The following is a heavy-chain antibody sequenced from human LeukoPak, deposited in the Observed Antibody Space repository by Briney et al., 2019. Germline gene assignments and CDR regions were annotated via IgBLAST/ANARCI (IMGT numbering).Heavy chain of an antibody. D-gene: IGHD3-9*01. Sequence: WGSLRLSCAASGFTFSDYYISWIRQVPGKGLEWVSDISGSGDTIYYADSVKGRFTISRDNAKNSLYLQMNSLGAEDTAVYYCARATLRYFDWLSPGHMDVWGKGTTVTVSS. CDR1: GFTFSDYY. J-gene: IGHJ6*03. CDR2: ISGSGDTI. CDR3: ARATLRYFDWLSPGHMDV. V-gene: IGHV3-11*04.